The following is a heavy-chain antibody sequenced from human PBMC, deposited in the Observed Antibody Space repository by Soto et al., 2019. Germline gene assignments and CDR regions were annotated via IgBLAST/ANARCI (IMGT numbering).Heavy chain of an antibody. J-gene: IGHJ5*02. CDR2: ISSSSSYI. CDR1: GFTFSSYS. D-gene: IGHD6-13*01. Sequence: EVQLVESGGGLVKPGGSLRLSCAASGFTFSSYSMNWVRQAPGKGLEWVSSISSSSSYIYYADSVKGRFTISRDNAKNSLYLQMNSLRAEDTAVYYCARGGETPRIAAAGLPFDPWGQGTLVTVSS. CDR3: ARGGETPRIAAAGLPFDP. V-gene: IGHV3-21*01.